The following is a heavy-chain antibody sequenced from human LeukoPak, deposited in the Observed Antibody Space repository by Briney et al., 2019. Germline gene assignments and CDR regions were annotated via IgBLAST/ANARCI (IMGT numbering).Heavy chain of an antibody. J-gene: IGHJ4*02. V-gene: IGHV4-59*12. D-gene: IGHD4-11*01. CDR3: AREDYSNYEGNYFDY. CDR1: GGSISSYY. CDR2: IYYSGNT. Sequence: PSETLSLTCTVSGGSISSYYWSWIRQSPGKGLEWIGYIYYSGNTDYNPSLKSRVTISVDKSKSQFSLKLSSVTAADTAVYYCAREDYSNYEGNYFDYWGQGTLVTVSS.